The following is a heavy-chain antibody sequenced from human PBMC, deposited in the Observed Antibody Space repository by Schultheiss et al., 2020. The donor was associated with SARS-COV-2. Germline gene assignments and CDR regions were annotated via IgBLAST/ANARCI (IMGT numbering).Heavy chain of an antibody. CDR2: INHSGST. J-gene: IGHJ4*02. CDR1: GVSISSGGYY. Sequence: SQTLSLTCTVSGVSISSGGYYWSWFRQPPGKGLEWIGEINHSGSTNYNPSLKSRVTISVDTSKNQFSLKLSSVTAADTAVYYCALLYYDFWSGYFDYWGQGTLVTVSS. D-gene: IGHD3-3*01. CDR3: ALLYYDFWSGYFDY. V-gene: IGHV4-39*07.